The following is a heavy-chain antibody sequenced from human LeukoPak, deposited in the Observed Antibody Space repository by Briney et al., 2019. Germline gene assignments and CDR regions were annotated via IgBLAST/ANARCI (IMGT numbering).Heavy chain of an antibody. CDR2: IYYTGST. CDR1: GGSISSYF. CDR3: ARTRDSGGSDY. J-gene: IGHJ4*02. D-gene: IGHD1-26*01. Sequence: SETLSLTCTVSGGSISSYFWSWIRQPPGKGLDWIGYIYYTGSTNYNPSLKSRVTISVDSSNNQFSLRLSSVTAADTAVYYCARTRDSGGSDYWGQGTLVTVSS. V-gene: IGHV4-59*01.